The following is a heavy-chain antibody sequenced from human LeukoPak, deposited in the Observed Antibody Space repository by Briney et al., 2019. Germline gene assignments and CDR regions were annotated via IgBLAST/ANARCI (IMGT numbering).Heavy chain of an antibody. CDR3: ARVISGWSALDY. J-gene: IGHJ4*02. CDR2: IYYSGST. D-gene: IGHD6-19*01. CDR1: GGSISSGDYY. V-gene: IGHV4-30-4*01. Sequence: SETLSLTCTVSGGSISSGDYYWSWIRQPPGKGLEWIGYIYYSGSTYYNPSLKSRVTISVDTSKNQFSLKLSSVTAADTAVYYYARVISGWSALDYWGQGTLVTVSS.